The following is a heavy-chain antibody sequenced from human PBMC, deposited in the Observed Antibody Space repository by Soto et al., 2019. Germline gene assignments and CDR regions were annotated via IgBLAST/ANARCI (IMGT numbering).Heavy chain of an antibody. CDR1: GYTFTGYY. CDR2: INPNSGGT. Sequence: ASVKVSCKASGYTFTGYYIHWVRQAPGQGLEWMGWINPNSGGTSYAQKFQGWVTMTRDTSISTAYMELSRLISYDTAVYYCARDNCSGGSCYSDARMDVWGRGPTVTVS. J-gene: IGHJ6*02. CDR3: ARDNCSGGSCYSDARMDV. D-gene: IGHD2-15*01. V-gene: IGHV1-2*04.